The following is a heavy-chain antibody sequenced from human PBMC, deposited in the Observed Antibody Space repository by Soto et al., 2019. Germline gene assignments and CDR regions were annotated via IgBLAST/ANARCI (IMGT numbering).Heavy chain of an antibody. J-gene: IGHJ6*02. Sequence: LRLSCAASGFTFSSYAMHWVRQAPGKGLEWVAVISYDGSNKYYADSVKGRFTISRDNSKNTLYLQMNSLRAEDTAVYYCARASRGGYGPYYGMDVWGQGTTVTVSS. D-gene: IGHD5-18*01. V-gene: IGHV3-30-3*01. CDR3: ARASRGGYGPYYGMDV. CDR1: GFTFSSYA. CDR2: ISYDGSNK.